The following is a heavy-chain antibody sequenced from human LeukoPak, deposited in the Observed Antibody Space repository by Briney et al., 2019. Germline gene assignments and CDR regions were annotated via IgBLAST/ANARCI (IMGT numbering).Heavy chain of an antibody. D-gene: IGHD3-22*01. J-gene: IGHJ5*02. CDR3: ARHQIYYEDSSFYNWVDP. V-gene: IGHV4-61*02. CDR2: IYKSGNT. CDR1: GGSISSGNYY. Sequence: SETLSLTCTVSGGSISSGNYYWSWIRQPAGKGLEWIGRIYKSGNTNYNPSLKSRVTISVDTSKNQFSLKLSSVTAADTAVYYCARHQIYYEDSSFYNWVDPWGQGTLVTVSS.